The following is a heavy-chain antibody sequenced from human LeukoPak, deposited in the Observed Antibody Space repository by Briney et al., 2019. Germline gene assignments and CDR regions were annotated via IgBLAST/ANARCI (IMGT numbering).Heavy chain of an antibody. CDR1: GVSVSGYT. Sequence: SETLSLTCTVSGVSVSGYTWTWIRQPPGKGLEYIGYIYYSGSTNYNPSLKSRVTVSRDTSKNQVSLKLNSVTAADTAVYYCARDSTNYYDSTTPNDAFDLWGQGTLVTVSS. J-gene: IGHJ3*01. CDR2: IYYSGST. V-gene: IGHV4-59*02. CDR3: ARDSTNYYDSTTPNDAFDL. D-gene: IGHD3-22*01.